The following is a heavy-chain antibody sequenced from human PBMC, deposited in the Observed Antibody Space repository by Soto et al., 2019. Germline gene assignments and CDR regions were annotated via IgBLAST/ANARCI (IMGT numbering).Heavy chain of an antibody. D-gene: IGHD5-12*01. CDR2: IYYTGTT. Sequence: SETLSLTCTVSDGSISSRTYYWGWIRQSPGKGLEWIGTIYYTGTTFYNPSLKSRVTLYVDTSRNQFSLKLTSVTAADTAVYFCVRPRMASNWWLDPWGQGALVTVSS. CDR3: VRPRMASNWWLDP. J-gene: IGHJ5*02. V-gene: IGHV4-39*01. CDR1: DGSISSRTYY.